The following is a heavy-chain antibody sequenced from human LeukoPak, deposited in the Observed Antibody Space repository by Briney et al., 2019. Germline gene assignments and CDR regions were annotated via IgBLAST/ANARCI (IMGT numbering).Heavy chain of an antibody. CDR3: ARAPVAAAGVALYYYYYYMDV. D-gene: IGHD6-13*01. J-gene: IGHJ6*03. V-gene: IGHV1-46*01. CDR2: INPSGGST. Sequence: ASVKVSCKASGYTFTSYYMHWVRQAPGQGLEWMGIINPSGGSTSYAQKFQGRVTMTRDTSTSTVYMELSSLRSEDTAVYYYARAPVAAAGVALYYYYYYMDVWGKGTTVTISS. CDR1: GYTFTSYY.